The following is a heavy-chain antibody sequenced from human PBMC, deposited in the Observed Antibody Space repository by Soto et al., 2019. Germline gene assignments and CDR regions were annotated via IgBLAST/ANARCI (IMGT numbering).Heavy chain of an antibody. J-gene: IGHJ5*02. D-gene: IGHD2-21*01. CDR3: ARDLYCGGDCYSPNWFDP. CDR2: IIPILGIA. Sequence: ASVKVSCKASGGTFSSYTISWVRQAPGQGLEWMGRIIPILGIANYAQKFQGRVTITADKSTSTAYMELSSLRSEDTAVYYCARDLYCGGDCYSPNWFDPWGQGTLVTVSS. CDR1: GGTFSSYT. V-gene: IGHV1-69*04.